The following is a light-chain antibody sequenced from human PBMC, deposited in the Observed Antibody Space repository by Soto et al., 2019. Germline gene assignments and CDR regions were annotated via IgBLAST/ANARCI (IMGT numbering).Light chain of an antibody. CDR1: QSISSW. CDR3: QQYNSYPYT. Sequence: DIQMTQSPSTLSASGGDRVTITCRASQSISSWLAWYQQKPGKAPKLLIYDASSLESGVPSRFSGSGSGTEFTLTISSLQPDDFATYNCQQYNSYPYTFGQGTKLEIK. CDR2: DAS. J-gene: IGKJ2*01. V-gene: IGKV1-5*01.